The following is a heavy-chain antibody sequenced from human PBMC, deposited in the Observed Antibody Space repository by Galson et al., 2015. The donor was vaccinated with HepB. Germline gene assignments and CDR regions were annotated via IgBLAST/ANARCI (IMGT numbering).Heavy chain of an antibody. J-gene: IGHJ6*02. D-gene: IGHD6-6*01. CDR2: IIPIFGTA. CDR1: GGTFSSYA. Sequence: SVKVSCKASGGTFSSYAISWVRQAPGQGLEWMGGIIPIFGTANYAQKFQGRVTITADESTSTAYMELSSLRSEDTAVYYCASEARIMYSSSSGNPDYYYGMDVWGQGTTVTVSS. CDR3: ASEARIMYSSSSGNPDYYYGMDV. V-gene: IGHV1-69*13.